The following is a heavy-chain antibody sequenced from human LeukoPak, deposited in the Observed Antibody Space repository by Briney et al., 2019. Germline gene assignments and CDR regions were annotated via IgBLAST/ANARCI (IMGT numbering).Heavy chain of an antibody. Sequence: SSETLSLTCTVSGGSISSYYWSWIRQPPGKGLEWIGYIYHSGSTNYNPSLKSRVTISVDTSKNQFSLKLSSVTAADTAVYYCARDMTTVVIALDYWGQGTLVTVSS. D-gene: IGHD4-23*01. CDR1: GGSISSYY. V-gene: IGHV4-59*12. CDR2: IYHSGST. J-gene: IGHJ4*02. CDR3: ARDMTTVVIALDY.